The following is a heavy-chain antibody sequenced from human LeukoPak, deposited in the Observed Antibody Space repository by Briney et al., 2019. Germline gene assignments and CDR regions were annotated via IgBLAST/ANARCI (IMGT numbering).Heavy chain of an antibody. J-gene: IGHJ5*02. CDR1: SGSMISYY. D-gene: IGHD2-15*01. Sequence: PSETLSLTCTVSSGSMISYYCSWIRQPPGKGLEWIGYIYYSGTTNYNPSLKSRVTILADTSKNQLSLRLSSVTAADTAVYYCATLPAGPASWFDPWGQGTLVTVSS. V-gene: IGHV4-59*01. CDR2: IYYSGTT. CDR3: ATLPAGPASWFDP.